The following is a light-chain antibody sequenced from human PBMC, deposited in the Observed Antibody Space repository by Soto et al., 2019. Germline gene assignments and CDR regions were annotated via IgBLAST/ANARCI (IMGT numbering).Light chain of an antibody. J-gene: IGKJ4*01. V-gene: IGKV3-20*01. CDR3: QQYDTSSRLT. Sequence: EIVLTQSPGTLSLSPGERATLSCRASQSVRSNYLAWYQQKPGQAPRLLIYGASSRATGIPDRFSGSGSGTDFTLTISRLEPEESAVYYGQQYDTSSRLTFGGGTKVEIK. CDR1: QSVRSNY. CDR2: GAS.